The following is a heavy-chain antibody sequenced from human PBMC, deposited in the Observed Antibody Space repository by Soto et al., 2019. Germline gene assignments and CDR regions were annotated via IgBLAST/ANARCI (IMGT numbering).Heavy chain of an antibody. V-gene: IGHV1-69*01. CDR1: GGTFSSYA. CDR3: AMLAAAGTMDV. Sequence: QGQLVQSGAEVKKPGSSVKVSCKASGGTFSSYAISWVRQATGQVLECMGGIIPIFGTANYAQTFQGRVTITADEATSTAYMELSSRRSEDTAVYYCAMLAAAGTMDVWGQGTTVTFSS. D-gene: IGHD6-13*01. J-gene: IGHJ6*02. CDR2: IIPIFGTA.